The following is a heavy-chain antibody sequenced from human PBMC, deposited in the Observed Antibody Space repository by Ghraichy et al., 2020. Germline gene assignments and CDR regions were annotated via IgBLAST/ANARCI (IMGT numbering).Heavy chain of an antibody. CDR2: IWYDGSNK. CDR3: ARDHARTLAYCGGDCYSALDY. D-gene: IGHD2-21*02. J-gene: IGHJ4*02. CDR1: GFTFSNYG. V-gene: IGHV3-33*01. Sequence: GGSLRLSCAASGFTFSNYGMHWVRQAPGKGLEWVAVIWYDGSNKYYADSVKGRFTISRDNSKNTLYLQMNSLRAEDTAVYYCARDHARTLAYCGGDCYSALDYWGQGTLVTVSS.